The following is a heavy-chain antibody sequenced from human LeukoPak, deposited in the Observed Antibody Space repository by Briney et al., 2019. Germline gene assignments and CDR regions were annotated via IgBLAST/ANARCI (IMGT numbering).Heavy chain of an antibody. Sequence: PGGSLRLSCVASGFTFSSYWMSWVRQAPGKGLEWVANIKQDGSETYYVDSVKGRFTISRDNAKNSLYLQMNSLRAEDTAVYYCASYGFGQYGMDVWGQGTTVTVSS. V-gene: IGHV3-7*01. J-gene: IGHJ6*02. CDR2: IKQDGSET. CDR3: ASYGFGQYGMDV. CDR1: GFTFSSYW. D-gene: IGHD3-10*01.